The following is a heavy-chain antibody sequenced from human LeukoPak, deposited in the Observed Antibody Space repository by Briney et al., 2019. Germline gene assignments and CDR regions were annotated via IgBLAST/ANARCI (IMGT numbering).Heavy chain of an antibody. CDR2: INSDGSTT. D-gene: IGHD6-13*01. J-gene: IGHJ4*02. V-gene: IGHV3-74*01. Sequence: GGSLRLSCAASGFSFSSYWMHWVRQAPGKGLVWVSRINSDGSTTIYADSVKGRFTISRDNAKNTLYLQMNSLRAEDTAVYYCASIRMGAAAGYDPYYFDYWGQGTLVTVSS. CDR3: ASIRMGAAAGYDPYYFDY. CDR1: GFSFSSYW.